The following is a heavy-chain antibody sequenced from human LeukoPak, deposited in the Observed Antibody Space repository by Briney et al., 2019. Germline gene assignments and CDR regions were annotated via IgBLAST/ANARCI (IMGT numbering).Heavy chain of an antibody. CDR3: ATGGGVAVAHA. J-gene: IGHJ4*02. D-gene: IGHD6-19*01. V-gene: IGHV4-39*01. CDR2: VHYSGTS. CDR1: GGSISSSSKY. Sequence: NPSETLSLTCTVSGGSISSSSKYWAWIRQPPGKGLGWVASVHYSGTSYYTPSLKSRVTIFVHTSDKQVSLELTSVTAADTAAYYCATGGGVAVAHAWGQGIVVTVSS.